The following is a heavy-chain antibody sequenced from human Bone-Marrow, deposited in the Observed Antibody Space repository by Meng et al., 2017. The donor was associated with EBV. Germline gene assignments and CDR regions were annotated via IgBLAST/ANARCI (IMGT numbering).Heavy chain of an antibody. Sequence: QVQGQVSGPGLVEPSATLALTFTVTGSSVTGGTYHWSWIRQPPGKELEWIGYIYDSCTTIYNPSLKSRVTILVDASKNQFYLILISVITADTAVFYCSKSRSSTSGVVDYWGQGTLVTVSS. CDR2: IYDSCTT. CDR3: SKSRSSTSGVVDY. D-gene: IGHD3-10*01. J-gene: IGHJ4*02. V-gene: IGHV4-61*01. CDR1: GSSVTGGTYH.